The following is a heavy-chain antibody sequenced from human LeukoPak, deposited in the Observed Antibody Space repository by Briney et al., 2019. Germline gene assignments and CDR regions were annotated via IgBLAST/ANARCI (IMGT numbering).Heavy chain of an antibody. CDR3: AKDGYSSGWFDAFDI. CDR1: GFTFTSYA. Sequence: PGGSLRLSCAASGFTFTSYAMSWVRQAPGKGLEWVSAISGSGGSTYYADSVKGRFTISRDNSKNTLYLQMNSLRAEDTAVYYCAKDGYSSGWFDAFDIWGQGTMVTVSS. J-gene: IGHJ3*02. V-gene: IGHV3-23*01. D-gene: IGHD6-19*01. CDR2: ISGSGGST.